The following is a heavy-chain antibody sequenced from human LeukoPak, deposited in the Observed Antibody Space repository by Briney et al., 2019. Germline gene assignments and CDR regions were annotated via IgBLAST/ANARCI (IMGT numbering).Heavy chain of an antibody. CDR3: ARATYYYGSGSYYPSANWFDP. J-gene: IGHJ5*02. D-gene: IGHD3-10*01. V-gene: IGHV4-30-2*01. Sequence: SETLSLTCAVSGGSISSGGYSWSWIRQPPGTGLEWIGYIYHSGSTYYNPSLKSRVTISVDRSKNQFSLKLSSVTAADTAVYYCARATYYYGSGSYYPSANWFDPWGQGTLVTVSS. CDR2: IYHSGST. CDR1: GGSISSGGYS.